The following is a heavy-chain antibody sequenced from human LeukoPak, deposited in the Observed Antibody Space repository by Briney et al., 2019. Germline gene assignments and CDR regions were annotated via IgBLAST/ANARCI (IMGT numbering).Heavy chain of an antibody. J-gene: IGHJ4*02. V-gene: IGHV4-59*01. CDR3: ATAVGGWGYFDY. D-gene: IGHD3-10*01. CDR2: IYYSGST. Sequence: PSETLSLTCTVSGGSIRSYYWSWIRQPPGKGLEWIGYIYYSGSTNYNPSLKSRVTISVDTSKNQFSLKLSSVSAADAAVYYCATAVGGWGYFDYWGQGTLVTVSS. CDR1: GGSIRSYY.